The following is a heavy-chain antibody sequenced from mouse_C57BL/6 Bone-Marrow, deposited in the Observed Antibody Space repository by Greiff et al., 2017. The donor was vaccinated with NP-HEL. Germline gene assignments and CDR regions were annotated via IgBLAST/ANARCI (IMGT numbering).Heavy chain of an antibody. CDR1: GYAFSSSW. V-gene: IGHV1-82*01. D-gene: IGHD1-1*01. J-gene: IGHJ2*01. Sequence: QVQLKQSGPELVKPGASVKISCKASGYAFSSSWMNWVKQRPGKGLEWIGRIYPGDGDTNYNGKFKGKATLTADKSSSTAYMQLSSLTSEDSAVYFCARDYGSFPNFDYWGQGTTLTVSS. CDR3: ARDYGSFPNFDY. CDR2: IYPGDGDT.